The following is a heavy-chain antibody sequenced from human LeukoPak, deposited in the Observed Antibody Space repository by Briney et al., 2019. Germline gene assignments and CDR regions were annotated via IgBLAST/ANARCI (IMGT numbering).Heavy chain of an antibody. CDR1: GYTFTSYD. D-gene: IGHD6-19*01. CDR2: MNPNSGNT. CDR3: ARDPYSSGWYYWGTGVDY. Sequence: GASVKVSCKASGYTFTSYDINWVRQATGQGLEWMGWMNPNSGNTGYAQKFQGRVSMTWNTSISTAYMELSSLKSEDTAVYYCARDPYSSGWYYWGTGVDYWGQGTLVTVSS. V-gene: IGHV1-8*01. J-gene: IGHJ4*02.